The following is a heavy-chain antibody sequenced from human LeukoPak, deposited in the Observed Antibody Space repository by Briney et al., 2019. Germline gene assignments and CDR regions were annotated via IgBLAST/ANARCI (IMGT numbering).Heavy chain of an antibody. V-gene: IGHV3-23*01. CDR3: TKDLMTGFSSGWYFAY. J-gene: IGHJ4*02. CDR1: GFTFNGYD. D-gene: IGHD6-19*01. Sequence: AGGSLRLSCEGSGFTFNGYDFSWVRQAPGEGLEWVAVTGGTDDNTHYADSVKGRFTISRDNSEKRLFLQMNSLRPDDSALYYCTKDLMTGFSSGWYFAYWGQGTLVTVYS. CDR2: TGGTDDNT.